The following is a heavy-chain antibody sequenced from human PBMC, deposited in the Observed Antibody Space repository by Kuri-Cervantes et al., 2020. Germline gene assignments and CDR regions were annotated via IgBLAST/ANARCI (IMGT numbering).Heavy chain of an antibody. CDR2: ISSSSSYI. V-gene: IGHV3-21*01. CDR1: GFTFSSYS. CDR3: ARDCSSAAEGCAYGMDV. Sequence: GESLKISCAASGFTFSSYSMNWVRQAPGKGLEWVSSISSSSSYIYYAGSVKGRFTISSENAKNSLYLQMNSLRAGDTAVYYCARDCSSAAEGCAYGMDVWGQGTTVTVSS. J-gene: IGHJ6*02. D-gene: IGHD2-15*01.